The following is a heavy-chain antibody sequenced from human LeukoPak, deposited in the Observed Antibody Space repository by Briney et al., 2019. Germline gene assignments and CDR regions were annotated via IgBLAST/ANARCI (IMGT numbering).Heavy chain of an antibody. Sequence: GGSLRLSCEASGFTFSNAWMNWARQAPGKGLEWVGRIKSKTDGGTTDYAAPVKGRFTISRDDSKNTLYLQMKSLKTEDTAVYYCTRDLGVPNSFDIWGQGTMVTVSS. CDR3: TRDLGVPNSFDI. J-gene: IGHJ3*02. CDR1: GFTFSNAW. D-gene: IGHD1-26*01. CDR2: IKSKTDGGTT. V-gene: IGHV3-15*07.